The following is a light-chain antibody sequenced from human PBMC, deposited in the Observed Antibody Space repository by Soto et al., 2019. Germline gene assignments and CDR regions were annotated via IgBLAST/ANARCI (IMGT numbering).Light chain of an antibody. CDR1: SSDVGGYNY. CDR2: DVS. J-gene: IGLJ1*01. Sequence: QSALTQPASASGSPRQSITISCTGTSSDVGGYNYVSWYQQHPGKAPKLMIYDVSNRPSGVSNRFSGSKSGNTASLTISGLQAEDEADYYCSSYTSSSTLLYVFGTGTKVTVL. CDR3: SSYTSSSTLLYV. V-gene: IGLV2-14*01.